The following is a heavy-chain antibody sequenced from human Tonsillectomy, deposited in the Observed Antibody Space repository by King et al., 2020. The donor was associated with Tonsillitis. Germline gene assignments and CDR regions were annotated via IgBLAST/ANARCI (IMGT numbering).Heavy chain of an antibody. CDR2: VDESGGA. CDR1: GESFSGGHY. CDR3: AGWGRGYYKMLDF. J-gene: IGHJ4*02. D-gene: IGHD3-22*01. Sequence: VQLQQWGAGLLKSSETLSLTCALNGESFSGGHYWSWIRQAPGKGLEWIGNVDESGGANYNPSLNRRVTMSVDTSQNQFSLKLTSVTAADTAVYYCAGWGRGYYKMLDFWGQGTLVTVSS. V-gene: IGHV4-34*01.